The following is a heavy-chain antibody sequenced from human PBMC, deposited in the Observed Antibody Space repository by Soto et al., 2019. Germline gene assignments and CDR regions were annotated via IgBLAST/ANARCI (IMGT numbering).Heavy chain of an antibody. CDR3: AREADIWSGYYPYPDLRISYYYYGMDV. Sequence: QTGGSLRLSCAASGFTFSSYWMSWVRQAPGKGLEWVANIKQDGSEKYYVDSVKGRFTISRDNAKNSLYLQMNSLRAEDTAVYYCAREADIWSGYYPYPDLRISYYYYGMDVWGQGTTVTVSS. J-gene: IGHJ6*02. V-gene: IGHV3-7*01. D-gene: IGHD3-3*01. CDR2: IKQDGSEK. CDR1: GFTFSSYW.